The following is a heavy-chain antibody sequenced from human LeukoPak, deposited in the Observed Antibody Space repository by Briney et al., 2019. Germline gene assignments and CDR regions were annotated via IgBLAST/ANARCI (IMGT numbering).Heavy chain of an antibody. J-gene: IGHJ4*02. D-gene: IGHD3-22*01. V-gene: IGHV5-51*01. CDR2: IYPGDSDT. Sequence: GESLKISCKGSGYSFTSCWIGWVRQMPGKGLEWMGIIYPGDSDTRYSPSFQGQVTISADKSISTAYLQWSSLKASDTAMYYCARQVPVVGYYDSSGYDYWGQGTLVTVSS. CDR1: GYSFTSCW. CDR3: ARQVPVVGYYDSSGYDY.